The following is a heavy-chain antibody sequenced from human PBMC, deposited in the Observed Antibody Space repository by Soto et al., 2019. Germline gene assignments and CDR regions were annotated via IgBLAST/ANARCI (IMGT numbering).Heavy chain of an antibody. Sequence: EVQLVESGGGLVQRGGSLRLSWAASGFTFGIYSMNWVRQAPGKGLEGISYINGSSSTLYYADSVKGRFIISRDNADNSLYLQMNSLRDADTAVYYCARGDRFRCSGDRCFSDGLFLSWGQGTLVTVSS. CDR2: INGSSSTL. J-gene: IGHJ5*02. CDR3: ARGDRFRCSGDRCFSDGLFLS. V-gene: IGHV3-48*02. CDR1: GFTFGIYS. D-gene: IGHD2-15*01.